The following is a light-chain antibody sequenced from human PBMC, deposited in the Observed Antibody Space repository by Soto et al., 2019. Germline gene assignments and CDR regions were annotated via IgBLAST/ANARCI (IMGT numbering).Light chain of an antibody. CDR1: QSIGTS. CDR2: GVS. V-gene: IGKV3-15*01. J-gene: IGKJ4*01. CDR3: QQYTNWPLT. Sequence: DIVMTQSPATLSVSPGEGVTLSCRASQSIGTSLAWYQQKRGQTPRLLIYGVSTRASGIPARFSGSGSGTDFTLTISSLQSEDFAVYYCQQYTNWPLTFGGGTNVEI.